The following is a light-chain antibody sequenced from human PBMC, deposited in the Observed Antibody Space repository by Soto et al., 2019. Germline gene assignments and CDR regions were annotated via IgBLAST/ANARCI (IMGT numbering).Light chain of an antibody. J-gene: IGLJ2*01. Sequence: QSVLTQPASVSGSPGQSITISCTGTSSDVGSYNLVSWYQQHPGKAPKLMIYGGSKRPSGVSNRFSGSKSGNTASLTISGLQAEDEADYYCCSYAGSSTLVVFGGGTKLTV. V-gene: IGLV2-23*01. CDR3: CSYAGSSTLVV. CDR2: GGS. CDR1: SSDVGSYNL.